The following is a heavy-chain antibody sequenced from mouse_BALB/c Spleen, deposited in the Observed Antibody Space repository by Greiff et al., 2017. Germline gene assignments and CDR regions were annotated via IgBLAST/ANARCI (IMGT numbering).Heavy chain of an antibody. CDR3: ARSYYYGSSYWYFDV. CDR1: GFTFSSYG. J-gene: IGHJ1*01. Sequence: EVQLVESGGGLVQPGGSLKLSCAASGFTFSSYGMSWVRQTPDKRLELVATINSNGGSTYYPDSVKGRFTISRDNAKNTLYLQMSSLKSEDTAMYYCARSYYYGSSYWYFDVWGAGTTVTVSS. CDR2: INSNGGST. D-gene: IGHD1-1*01. V-gene: IGHV5-6-3*01.